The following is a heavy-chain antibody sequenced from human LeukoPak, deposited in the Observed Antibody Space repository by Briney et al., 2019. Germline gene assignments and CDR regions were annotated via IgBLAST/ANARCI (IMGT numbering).Heavy chain of an antibody. V-gene: IGHV3-20*04. Sequence: SGGSLRLSCAASGFTFDDYGMSWVRQAPGEGLEWVSGINWNGGSTGYADSVKGRFTISRDNAKNSLYLQMNSLRAEDTALYYCARELYYYDSSGLDIWGQGTMVTVSS. J-gene: IGHJ3*02. CDR3: ARELYYYDSSGLDI. D-gene: IGHD3-22*01. CDR1: GFTFDDYG. CDR2: INWNGGST.